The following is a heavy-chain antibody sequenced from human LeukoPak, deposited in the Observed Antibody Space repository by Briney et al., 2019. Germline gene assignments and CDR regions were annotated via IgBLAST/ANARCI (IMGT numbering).Heavy chain of an antibody. CDR2: INHSGST. CDR3: ARRCRTIRFLEWLPRNWFDP. J-gene: IGHJ5*02. Sequence: SETLSLTCAAYGGSFSCYYWSWIRRPPGKGLEWIGDINHSGSTYYNPSLKSRVTISVDTSKNQLSLKLSCVTAADTAVYYCARRCRTIRFLEWLPRNWFDPWGQGNQVTVSS. D-gene: IGHD3-3*01. V-gene: IGHV4-34*01. CDR1: GGSFSCYY.